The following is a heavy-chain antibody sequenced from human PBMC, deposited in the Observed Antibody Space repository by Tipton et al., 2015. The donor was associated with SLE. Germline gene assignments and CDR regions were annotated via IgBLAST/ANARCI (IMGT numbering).Heavy chain of an antibody. Sequence: GLVKPSQTLSLTCVISGDSVSSNNAAWNWIRQSPSRSLEWLGRTYYRSKWFNNYAVSVQSRITFNSDTSKNQFSLQLNSVTPEDAAVHYCARPCSGGSCYSFDSWGQGTLVTVSS. CDR1: GDSVSSNNAA. V-gene: IGHV6-1*01. CDR3: ARPCSGGSCYSFDS. CDR2: TYYRSKWFN. J-gene: IGHJ4*02. D-gene: IGHD2-15*01.